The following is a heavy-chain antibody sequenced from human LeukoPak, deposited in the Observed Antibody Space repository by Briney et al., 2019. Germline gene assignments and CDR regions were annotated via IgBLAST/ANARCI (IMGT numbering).Heavy chain of an antibody. J-gene: IGHJ4*02. Sequence: GGSLRLSCAASRFTFSGYWMHWVRQAPGKGLVWVPRINSDGISTSYADSVKGRFTISRDNAKNTLYLQMNSLRAEDTAVYYCARDGNYYDSSGPADYWGQGTLVTVSS. CDR3: ARDGNYYDSSGPADY. D-gene: IGHD3-22*01. CDR1: RFTFSGYW. V-gene: IGHV3-74*01. CDR2: INSDGIST.